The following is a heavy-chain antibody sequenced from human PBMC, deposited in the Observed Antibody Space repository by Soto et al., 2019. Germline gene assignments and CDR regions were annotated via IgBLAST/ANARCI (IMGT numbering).Heavy chain of an antibody. CDR2: INPDGSRT. J-gene: IGHJ4*01. V-gene: IGHV3-74*01. CDR1: GFTFSNYW. Sequence: EVQLVESGGDLVQPGGSLRLSCAASGFTFSNYWMHWVRQTPGKGLVWVSRINPDGSRTSYADSVRGRFTISRDNAKNTLYLQMNSLGADDTAVYYSARVAVTTYYFDTWGHGTLVTVSS. CDR3: ARVAVTTYYFDT. D-gene: IGHD4-17*01.